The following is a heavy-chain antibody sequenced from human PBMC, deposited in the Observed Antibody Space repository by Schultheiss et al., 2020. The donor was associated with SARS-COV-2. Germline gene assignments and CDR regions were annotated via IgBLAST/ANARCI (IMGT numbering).Heavy chain of an antibody. V-gene: IGHV4-39*01. D-gene: IGHD4-23*01. CDR2: ISYSWST. J-gene: IGHJ4*02. CDR3: ARRRSDGNWYLDT. Sequence: SETLSLTCTVSGVSISSSSYYWGWIRQPPGKGLEWIGTISYSWSTSYNPSLQSRVTISVDTSKNQFSLKMTSVTAADTAVYYCARRRSDGNWYLDTWGQGTLVTVSS. CDR1: GVSISSSSYY.